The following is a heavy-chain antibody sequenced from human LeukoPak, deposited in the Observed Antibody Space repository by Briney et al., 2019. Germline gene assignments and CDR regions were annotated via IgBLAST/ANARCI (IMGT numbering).Heavy chain of an antibody. D-gene: IGHD2-2*01. CDR2: IYPTDSET. J-gene: IGHJ3*02. V-gene: IGHV5-51*01. CDR1: GFSFTSYW. Sequence: GESLKISCKGSGFSFTSYWIAWVRQMPGKGLECMGIIYPTDSETRYSPPFQDQVTISADKSISTAYLQWNSLKASDTALCYCASAIVEVPAADHAFDIWGQGTMVIVSS. CDR3: ASAIVEVPAADHAFDI.